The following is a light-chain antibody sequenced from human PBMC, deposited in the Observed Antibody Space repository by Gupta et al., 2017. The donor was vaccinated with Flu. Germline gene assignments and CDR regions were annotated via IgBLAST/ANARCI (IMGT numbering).Light chain of an antibody. CDR2: RVS. J-gene: IGKJ1*01. Sequence: DVVMTQSPLSLPVTLGQPASISCRSSQSLVHRNGNTYLTWFQQRPGQSPRRIIYRVSNRDSGVPDRFSGSGSGNDFTLKSSRGEDEDVGVYYCMQGTHLRTFGQGTKVEIK. CDR3: MQGTHLRT. CDR1: QSLVHRNGNTY. V-gene: IGKV2-30*02.